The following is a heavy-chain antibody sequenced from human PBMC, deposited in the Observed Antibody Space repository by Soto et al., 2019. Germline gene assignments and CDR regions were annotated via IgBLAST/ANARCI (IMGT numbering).Heavy chain of an antibody. V-gene: IGHV4-34*01. CDR1: GGSFSGYY. J-gene: IGHJ4*02. CDR2: INHSGST. CDR3: ARYNRWQLVHDY. D-gene: IGHD6-6*01. Sequence: KPSETLSLTCAVYGGSFSGYYWSWIRQPPGKWLEWIGEINHSGSTNYNPSLKSRVTISVDTSKNQFSLKLSSVTAADTAVYYCARYNRWQLVHDYWGQGXLVTVYS.